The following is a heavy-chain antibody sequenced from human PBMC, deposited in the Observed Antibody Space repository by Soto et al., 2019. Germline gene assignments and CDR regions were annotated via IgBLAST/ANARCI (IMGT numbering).Heavy chain of an antibody. J-gene: IGHJ3*02. V-gene: IGHV3-72*01. Sequence: AGGSLRLSCAASGFTFSDHYMDWVRQAPGKGLEWVGRIRNKAKSYTTDYAASVKGRFTISRNDSKNSLFLQMIGLKTEDTAVYYCTRPWMTTITSGGFDIWGQGTIVTVSS. CDR2: IRNKAKSYTT. CDR1: GFTFSDHY. D-gene: IGHD1-20*01. CDR3: TRPWMTTITSGGFDI.